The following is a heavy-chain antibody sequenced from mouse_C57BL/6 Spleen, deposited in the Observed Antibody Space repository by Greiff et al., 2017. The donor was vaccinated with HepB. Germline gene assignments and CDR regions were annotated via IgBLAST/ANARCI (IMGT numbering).Heavy chain of an antibody. Sequence: EVKVVESGEGLVKPGGSLKLSCAASGFTFSSYAMSWVRQTPEKRLEWVAYISSGGDYIYYADTVKGRFTISRDNARNTLYLQMSSLKSEDTAMYYCTREVDWYFDVWGTGTTVTVSS. CDR2: ISSGGDYI. J-gene: IGHJ1*03. V-gene: IGHV5-9-1*02. D-gene: IGHD1-1*01. CDR1: GFTFSSYA. CDR3: TREVDWYFDV.